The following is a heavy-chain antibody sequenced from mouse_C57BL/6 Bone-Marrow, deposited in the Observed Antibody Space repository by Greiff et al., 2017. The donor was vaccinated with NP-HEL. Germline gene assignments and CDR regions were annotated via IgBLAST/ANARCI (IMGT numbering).Heavy chain of an antibody. CDR2: IWRGGST. Sequence: VKLVESGPGLVQPSQSLSITCTVSGFSLTSYGVHWVRQSPGKGLEWLGVIWRGGSTDYNAAFMSRLSITKDNSKSQVFFKMNSLQADDTAIYYCAKYDYHWYFDVWGTGTTVTVSS. V-gene: IGHV2-5*01. CDR1: GFSLTSYG. J-gene: IGHJ1*03. D-gene: IGHD2-4*01. CDR3: AKYDYHWYFDV.